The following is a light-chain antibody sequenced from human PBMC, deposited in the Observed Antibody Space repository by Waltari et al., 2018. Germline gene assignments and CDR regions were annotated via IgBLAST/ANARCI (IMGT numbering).Light chain of an antibody. CDR1: NFGSIR. CDR3: QVWDSKSDHFVV. CDR2: DDS. J-gene: IGLJ3*02. V-gene: IGLV3-21*04. Sequence: SYVLTQPPSVSVAPGKTARITCGGNNFGSIRVPWFQQMPGQAPVLVIYDDSDRPSGIPERFSGSKSGNTATLTIGRVEAGDEADYYCQVWDSKSDHFVVFGGGTKLTVL.